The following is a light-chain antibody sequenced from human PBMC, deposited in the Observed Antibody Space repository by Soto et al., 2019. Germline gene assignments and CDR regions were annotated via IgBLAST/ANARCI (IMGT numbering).Light chain of an antibody. V-gene: IGKV3-15*01. CDR3: HQYNTWPLT. J-gene: IGKJ4*01. CDR1: QTIRSD. CDR2: DAS. Sequence: EIVMTQSPVTLSVSPGERAPLSCRASQTIRSDLAWYQQKPGQAPRLLISDASTRATGIPARFNGSGSGTEFTLAISSLQSEDFAIYYCHQYNTWPLTFGGGTKVDNK.